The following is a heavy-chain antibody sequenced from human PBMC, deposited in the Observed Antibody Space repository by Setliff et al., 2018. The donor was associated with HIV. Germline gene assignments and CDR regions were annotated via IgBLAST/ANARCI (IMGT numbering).Heavy chain of an antibody. CDR3: ARHHISGWYSFDY. V-gene: IGHV4-38-2*01. J-gene: IGHJ4*02. CDR2: LYHSGTT. D-gene: IGHD6-19*01. CDR1: GYSISSGYY. Sequence: SETLSLTCAVSGYSISSGYYWGWIRQPPGKGLEWIGSLYHSGTTYYNPSFISRVTTSVDTSKNQLSLRLSSVTAADTAVYYCARHHISGWYSFDYWGQGTLVTVSS.